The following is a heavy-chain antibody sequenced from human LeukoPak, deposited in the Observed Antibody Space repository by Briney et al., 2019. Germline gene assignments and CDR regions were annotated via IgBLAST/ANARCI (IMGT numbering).Heavy chain of an antibody. J-gene: IGHJ4*01. CDR3: ARDGTAAGLYFDL. D-gene: IGHD6-13*01. Sequence: GGSLRLSCEVSGFTFTDYWMNWVRQAPGKGPEWVASIRQDGSEKTYADSVKGRFTISRDNTKNSLSLQLNGLRAEDTAVYYCARDGTAAGLYFDLWGQGTLVTVSS. CDR1: GFTFTDYW. CDR2: IRQDGSEK. V-gene: IGHV3-7*01.